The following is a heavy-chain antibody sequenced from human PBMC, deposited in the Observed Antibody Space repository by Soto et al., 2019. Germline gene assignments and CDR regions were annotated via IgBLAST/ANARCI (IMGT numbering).Heavy chain of an antibody. CDR3: ARDTYVGMDV. D-gene: IGHD2-21*01. CDR2: ISAYNGNT. V-gene: IGHV1-18*01. Sequence: ASVKVSCKASGYTFTSYGISWVRQAPGQGLEWMGWISAYNGNTNYAQKLQGRVTISVDTSKNQFSLKLSSVTAADTAVYYCARDTYVGMDVWGQGTTVTVSS. J-gene: IGHJ6*02. CDR1: GYTFTSYG.